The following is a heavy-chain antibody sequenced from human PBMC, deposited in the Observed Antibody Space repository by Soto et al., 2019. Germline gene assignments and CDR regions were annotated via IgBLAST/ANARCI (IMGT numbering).Heavy chain of an antibody. CDR3: ARDRGSSWPYGMDV. D-gene: IGHD6-13*01. J-gene: IGHJ6*02. CDR1: GFTFTSYG. Sequence: QVQLVESGGGVVQPGRSLRLSCAASGFTFTSYGIHWVRQPPGKGLEWVAVIWYDGGIKYYANSVKGRFTISRDNSKNTLYLQVNSLRAEDTAVYYCARDRGSSWPYGMDVWGQGTTVTVSS. V-gene: IGHV3-33*01. CDR2: IWYDGGIK.